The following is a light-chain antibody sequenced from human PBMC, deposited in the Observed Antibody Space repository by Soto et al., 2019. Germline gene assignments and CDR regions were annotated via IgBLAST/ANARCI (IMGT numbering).Light chain of an antibody. CDR1: QRITSAY. V-gene: IGKV3-20*01. Sequence: EIVLTQSPGTLSWSPGERATLSCRVSQRITSAYLAWYQQKPGQAPRLLIYGASSRATGVPGRFSGSGSGTDFTLTISRLEPEDFAVYYCQQYGSSLALTFGGGTKVEIK. J-gene: IGKJ4*01. CDR3: QQYGSSLALT. CDR2: GAS.